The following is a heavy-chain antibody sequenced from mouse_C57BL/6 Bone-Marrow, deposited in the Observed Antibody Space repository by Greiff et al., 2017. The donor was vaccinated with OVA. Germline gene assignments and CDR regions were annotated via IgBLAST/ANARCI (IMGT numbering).Heavy chain of an antibody. J-gene: IGHJ3*01. D-gene: IGHD2-5*01. V-gene: IGHV1-19*01. CDR3: ARGSNYGAWFAY. CDR1: GYTFTDYY. CDR2: INPYNGGT. Sequence: EVQLQQSGPVLVKPGASVKMSCKASGYTFTDYYMNWVKQSHGKSLEWIGVINPYNGGTSYNQKFKGKATLTVDKSSSTAYMELNSLTSEDSAVYYCARGSNYGAWFAYWGQGTLVTVSA.